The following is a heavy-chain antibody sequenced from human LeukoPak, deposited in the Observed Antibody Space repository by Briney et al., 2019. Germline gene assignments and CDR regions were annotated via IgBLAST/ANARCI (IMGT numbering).Heavy chain of an antibody. J-gene: IGHJ4*02. V-gene: IGHV1-18*01. CDR2: FSANNGDT. CDR3: ARDCFHGHCAGLSCFLLDY. Sequence: GASVKVSCKASGYTFTRYGISWVREAPGQGLEWMGWFSANNGDTNSAQKFQGRVTMTTDTSTSTAYMELRSLRSDDTAVYYCARDCFHGHCAGLSCFLLDYWGQGSLVTVSS. CDR1: GYTFTRYG. D-gene: IGHD2-15*01.